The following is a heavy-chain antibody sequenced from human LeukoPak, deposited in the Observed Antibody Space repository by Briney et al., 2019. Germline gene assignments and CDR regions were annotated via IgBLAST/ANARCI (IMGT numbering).Heavy chain of an antibody. J-gene: IGHJ4*02. CDR2: ISGGGSST. CDR3: ARDHPGYSYGRDY. Sequence: GGSLRLSCADSGFTFSTYVMSWVRQAPGKGLEWISTISGGGSSTYYADSVKGRFTISRDNAKNSLYLQMNSLRAEDTAVYYCARDHPGYSYGRDYWGQGTLVTVSS. D-gene: IGHD5-18*01. V-gene: IGHV3-21*01. CDR1: GFTFSTYV.